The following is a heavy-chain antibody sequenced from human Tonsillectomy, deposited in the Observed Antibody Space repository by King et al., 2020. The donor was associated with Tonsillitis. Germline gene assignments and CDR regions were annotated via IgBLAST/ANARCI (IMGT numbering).Heavy chain of an antibody. J-gene: IGHJ4*02. CDR1: GDSISSSTYY. CDR3: ARLGGVRDSDYGGGFDY. Sequence: QVQLQESGPGLVKPSETLSLACTVSGDSISSSTYYWGWIRQPPGKGLEWIGRIYYSGSTYYNPSLKSRVTISVDTSKNQFSLKLSSVTAADTAVDYCARLGGVRDSDYGGGFDYWGQGTLVTVSS. V-gene: IGHV4-39*01. CDR2: IYYSGST. D-gene: IGHD4-17*01.